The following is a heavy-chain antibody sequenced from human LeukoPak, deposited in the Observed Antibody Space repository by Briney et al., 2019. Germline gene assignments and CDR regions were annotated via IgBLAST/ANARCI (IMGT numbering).Heavy chain of an antibody. CDR2: IYTSGST. CDR3: ARENLPPPFYGSGSYFDY. Sequence: SETLSLTCTVSGGSISSGSYYWSWIRQPAGKGLEWIGRIYTSGSTNYNPSLKSRVTISVDTSKNQFSLKLSSVTAADTAVYYCARENLPPPFYGSGSYFDYWGQGTLVTVSS. D-gene: IGHD3-10*01. J-gene: IGHJ4*02. CDR1: GGSISSGSYY. V-gene: IGHV4-61*02.